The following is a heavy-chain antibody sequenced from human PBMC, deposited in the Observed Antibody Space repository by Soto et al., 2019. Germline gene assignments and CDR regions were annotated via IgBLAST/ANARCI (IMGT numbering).Heavy chain of an antibody. J-gene: IGHJ6*03. CDR1: GFTFSSYS. CDR3: ARGLEWPNYMDV. V-gene: IGHV3-21*01. Sequence: EVQLVESGGGLVKPGGSLRLSCAASGFTFSSYSMNWVRQAPGKGLEWVSSISSSSSYINYADSLQGRFTIARDNARNSRYLQMTRLRAEDTAVYYCARGLEWPNYMDVWGKGTTVTVSS. D-gene: IGHD3-3*01. CDR2: ISSSSSYI.